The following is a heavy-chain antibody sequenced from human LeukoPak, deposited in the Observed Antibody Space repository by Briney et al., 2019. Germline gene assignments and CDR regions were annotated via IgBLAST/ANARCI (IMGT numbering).Heavy chain of an antibody. CDR1: GGSISGYY. V-gene: IGHV4-4*07. J-gene: IGHJ3*02. D-gene: IGHD3-10*01. CDR2: IYTSGST. Sequence: SETLSLTCTVSGGSISGYYWSWIRQPPGKGLEWIGRIYTSGSTNYNPSLKSRVTMSVDTSKNQFSLKLSSVTAADTAVYYCARDRYRAPVEYYYGSGSYLNAFDIWGQGTMVTVSS. CDR3: ARDRYRAPVEYYYGSGSYLNAFDI.